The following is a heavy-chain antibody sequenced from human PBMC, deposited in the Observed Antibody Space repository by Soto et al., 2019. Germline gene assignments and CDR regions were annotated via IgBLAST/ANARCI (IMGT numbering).Heavy chain of an antibody. D-gene: IGHD3-22*01. CDR3: ARHYYDSSGYTYYYYGMDV. J-gene: IGHJ6*02. CDR2: IYYSGST. Sequence: SETLSLTCTVSGGSISSSSYYWGWIRQPPGKGLEWIGSIYYSGSTYYNPSLKSRVTISVDTSKNQFSLKLSSVTAADTAVYYCARHYYDSSGYTYYYYGMDVWGQGTTVTVSS. CDR1: GGSISSSSYY. V-gene: IGHV4-39*01.